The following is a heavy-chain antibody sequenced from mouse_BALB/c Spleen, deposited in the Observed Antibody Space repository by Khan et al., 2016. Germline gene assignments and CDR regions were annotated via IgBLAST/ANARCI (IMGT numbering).Heavy chain of an antibody. J-gene: IGHJ4*01. D-gene: IGHD1-1*01. CDR1: GYTFTSYW. CDR2: INPSTGYT. V-gene: IGHV1-7*01. Sequence: QVQLKQSGAELAKPGALVKMSCKASGYTFTSYWMHWVKQRPGQGLEWIGYINPSTGYTEYNQKFKDKATLTADKSSSTAYMQLSSLPSEDSAVYYCASYCGSSYAMYYGGQGASVTVSS. CDR3: ASYCGSSYAMYY.